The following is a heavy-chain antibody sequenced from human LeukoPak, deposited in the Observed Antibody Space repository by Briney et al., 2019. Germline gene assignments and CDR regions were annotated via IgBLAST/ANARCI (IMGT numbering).Heavy chain of an antibody. CDR1: GGTFSSYA. D-gene: IGHD3-3*01. Sequence: ASVKVSCKASGGTFSSYAINWVRQAPGQGLEWMGGIIPIFGTANYAQKFQGRVTITADESTSTAYMELSSLRSEDTAVYYCARDYYDFWSGYTANNWFDPWGQGTLVTVSS. CDR3: ARDYYDFWSGYTANNWFDP. CDR2: IIPIFGTA. V-gene: IGHV1-69*13. J-gene: IGHJ5*02.